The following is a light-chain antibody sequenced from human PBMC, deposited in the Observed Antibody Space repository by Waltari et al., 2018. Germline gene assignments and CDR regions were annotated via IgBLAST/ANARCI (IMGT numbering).Light chain of an antibody. V-gene: IGLV3-19*01. J-gene: IGLJ2*01. CDR3: HSRDASGVGGS. CDR1: SLRSYY. CDR2: DKN. Sequence: SSELTQDPAVSVAMGQTVRIPCQGDSLRSYYASSYQQRPGQAPRLDMYDKNNRPSGVPDRFSGSSSHNTASLTITGAQAEDEASYYCHSRDASGVGGSFGGGTKLTVL.